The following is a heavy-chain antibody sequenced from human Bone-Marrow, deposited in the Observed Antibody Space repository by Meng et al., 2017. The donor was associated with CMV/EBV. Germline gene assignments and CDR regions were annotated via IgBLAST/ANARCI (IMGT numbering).Heavy chain of an antibody. J-gene: IGHJ6*02. D-gene: IGHD3/OR15-3a*01. CDR2: IIPIFGTA. V-gene: IGHV1-69*05. CDR3: ARDPLQGLTNYYYGMDV. CDR1: GGTFSSYA. Sequence: SVKVSCKASGGTFSSYAISWVRQAPGQGLEWMGGIIPIFGTANYAQKFQGRVTITTDESTSTAYMELSSLRSEDTAVYYCARDPLQGLTNYYYGMDVWGQGTTVTFSS.